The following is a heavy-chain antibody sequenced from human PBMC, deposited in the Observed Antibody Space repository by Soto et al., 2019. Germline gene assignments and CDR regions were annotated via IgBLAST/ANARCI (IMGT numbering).Heavy chain of an antibody. CDR2: ISYDGSNK. D-gene: IGHD1-20*01. V-gene: IGHV3-30*18. CDR3: AKDRISWYDYNGLDV. Sequence: QVQLVESGGGVVQPGRSLRLSCAASGFTFSNYAMHWVRQAPGKGLEWVAIISYDGSNKYYADSVKGLFTISRDNSKKTLFLQMNSVRSEDTAVYYCAKDRISWYDYNGLDVWGQGITVTVSS. J-gene: IGHJ6*02. CDR1: GFTFSNYA.